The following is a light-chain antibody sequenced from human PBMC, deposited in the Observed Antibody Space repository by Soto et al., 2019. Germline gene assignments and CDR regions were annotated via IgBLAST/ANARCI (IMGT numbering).Light chain of an antibody. Sequence: EIVMTQSPAALSVSPGEGATLSCRASQIVRTNLAWYQQKPGQAPRLLIYDASTRATGIPARFSGSGSGTEFTLTISSLQSEDFAVYYCQHYNNWPGALAFGGGTKVDIK. CDR2: DAS. J-gene: IGKJ4*01. CDR3: QHYNNWPGALA. CDR1: QIVRTN. V-gene: IGKV3D-15*01.